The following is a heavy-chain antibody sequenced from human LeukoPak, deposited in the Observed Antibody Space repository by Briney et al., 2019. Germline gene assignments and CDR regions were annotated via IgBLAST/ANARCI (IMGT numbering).Heavy chain of an antibody. V-gene: IGHV1-18*01. CDR1: GYTFINYG. Sequence: EASVEVSCKASGYTFINYGVTWVRQAPGQGLEWMGWISAHNGNTNYPQKLQGRVTMTTDTSTSTAYMELRSLRSDDTAVYYCARKYSGMDVWGQGTTVTVSS. D-gene: IGHD1-26*01. CDR2: ISAHNGNT. CDR3: ARKYSGMDV. J-gene: IGHJ6*02.